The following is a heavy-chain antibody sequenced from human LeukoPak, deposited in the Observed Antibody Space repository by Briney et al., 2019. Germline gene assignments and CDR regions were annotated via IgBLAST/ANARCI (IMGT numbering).Heavy chain of an antibody. CDR3: ARDKRGHHY. Sequence: GGSLRLSCAASGFSFSSYWMTWVRQAPGKGLEWVANIKEDGSEKYYVDSVEGRFTISRDNAKNSLFLQMNSLRAEDTAVYYCARDKRGHHYWGQGTLVTVSA. V-gene: IGHV3-7*01. D-gene: IGHD2-15*01. CDR2: IKEDGSEK. J-gene: IGHJ4*02. CDR1: GFSFSSYW.